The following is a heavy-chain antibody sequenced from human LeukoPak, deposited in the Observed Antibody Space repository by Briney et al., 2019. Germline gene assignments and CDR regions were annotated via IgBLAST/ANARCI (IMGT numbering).Heavy chain of an antibody. J-gene: IGHJ6*03. CDR1: GYTFTTDY. D-gene: IGHD3-10*01. V-gene: IGHV1-46*01. CDR2: INPSGGST. Sequence: ASVKVSCKASGYTFTTDYIHWVRQAPGQGLEWMGIINPSGGSTTYAQKFQGRIIMTGDTSTSTVYMELRSLRSEDTAVYYCARARGSGSYYGHDYYYYYYMDVWGQGTTVTVSS. CDR3: ARARGSGSYYGHDYYYYYYMDV.